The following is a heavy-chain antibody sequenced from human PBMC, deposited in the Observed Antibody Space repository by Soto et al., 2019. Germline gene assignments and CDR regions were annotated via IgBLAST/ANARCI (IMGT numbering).Heavy chain of an antibody. CDR2: VYYTGST. J-gene: IGHJ4*02. V-gene: IGHV4-39*01. Sequence: KASETLSLTCTVSGGSVATSSYYWCWIRQPPGRGLEWIGTVYYTGSTYYNPSLNNRVTISVDTSRNQFSLKLNSVTAADTAVYYCARGNIVASHWGQGTLVTVSS. CDR1: GGSVATSSYY. CDR3: ARGNIVASH. D-gene: IGHD2-21*01.